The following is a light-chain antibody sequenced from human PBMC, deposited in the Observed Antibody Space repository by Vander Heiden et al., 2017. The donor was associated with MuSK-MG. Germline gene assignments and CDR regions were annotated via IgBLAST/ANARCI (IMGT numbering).Light chain of an antibody. CDR3: SSYTSSSARV. Sequence: QSALPQPASVSGSPGQSITISCTGSSRDVGGYNYVSWYQQHPGKAPKLVVYEVSNRPSGVSNRFSGSKSGNTASLTISGLQAEDEADYYCSSYTSSSARVFGTGTKVTVL. J-gene: IGLJ1*01. CDR2: EVS. CDR1: SRDVGGYNY. V-gene: IGLV2-14*01.